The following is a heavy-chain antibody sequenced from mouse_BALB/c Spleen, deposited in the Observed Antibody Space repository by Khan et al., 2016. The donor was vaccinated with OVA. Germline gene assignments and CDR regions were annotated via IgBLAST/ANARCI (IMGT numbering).Heavy chain of an antibody. J-gene: IGHJ2*01. CDR2: INPDSSTI. Sequence: EVKLLESGGGLVQPGGSLKLSCAASGFDFSRYWMSYVRQAPGKGLEWIGEINPDSSTINYTPSLKDKFIISRDNAKNTLYLQMSKVRSEDTAHYYGARQDYGSSDDDWGQGTTLTVSS. CDR1: GFDFSRYW. CDR3: ARQDYGSSDDD. V-gene: IGHV4-1*02. D-gene: IGHD1-1*01.